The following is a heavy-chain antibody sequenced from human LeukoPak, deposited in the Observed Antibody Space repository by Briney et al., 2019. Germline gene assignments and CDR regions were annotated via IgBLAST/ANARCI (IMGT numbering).Heavy chain of an antibody. CDR2: ISTSSIYI. D-gene: IGHD5-12*01. Sequence: PGGSLRLSCAASGFTFSSYTMNWVRQAPGKGLEWVSFISTSSIYIYYADSVKGRFTISRDNAKNSLYLQMNSLRAEDTAVYYCARDLRPYSGYDNLAFDIWGQGTMVTVYS. CDR1: GFTFSSYT. CDR3: ARDLRPYSGYDNLAFDI. V-gene: IGHV3-21*01. J-gene: IGHJ3*02.